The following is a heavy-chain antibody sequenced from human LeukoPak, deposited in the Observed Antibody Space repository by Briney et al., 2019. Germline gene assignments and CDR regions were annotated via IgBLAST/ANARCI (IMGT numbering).Heavy chain of an antibody. J-gene: IGHJ6*03. CDR1: GYTLTELS. Sequence: AASVKVSCKVSGYTLTELSMHWVRQAPGQGLEWMGRIIPILGIANYAQKFQGRVTITADKSTSTAYMELSSLRSEDTAVYYCARRGARGYYYMDVWGKGTTVTVSS. V-gene: IGHV1-69*02. CDR3: ARRGARGYYYMDV. CDR2: IIPILGIA. D-gene: IGHD1-26*01.